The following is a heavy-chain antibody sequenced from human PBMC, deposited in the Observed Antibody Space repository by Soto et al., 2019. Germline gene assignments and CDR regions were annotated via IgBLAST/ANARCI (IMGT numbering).Heavy chain of an antibody. V-gene: IGHV3-33*01. D-gene: IGHD6-19*01. CDR1: EFPFSSYG. J-gene: IGHJ3*02. CDR3: ARGRIAVAVRTSDAFDI. CDR2: IWYDGSNR. Sequence: GGSLRRSCAASEFPFSSYGMHGVRQAPGKGLEWVAVIWYDGSNRYYADSVKGRFTISRDNSKNTLYLQMNSLRAEDTAVYYCARGRIAVAVRTSDAFDIWGQGTMVTVSS.